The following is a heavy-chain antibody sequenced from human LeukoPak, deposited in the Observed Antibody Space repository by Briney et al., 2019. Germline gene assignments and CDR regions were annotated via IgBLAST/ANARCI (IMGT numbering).Heavy chain of an antibody. V-gene: IGHV4-4*02. CDR3: ARRRGSVGGMDV. CDR1: GGSISSSNW. D-gene: IGHD5/OR15-5a*01. J-gene: IGHJ6*02. Sequence: SETLSLTCAVSGGSISSSNWWSWVRQPPGKGLEWIGEIYRSGSTNYNPSLKSRLTISVDKSKNQFSLKLSSVTAADTAVYYCARRRGSVGGMDVWGQGTTVTVSS. CDR2: IYRSGST.